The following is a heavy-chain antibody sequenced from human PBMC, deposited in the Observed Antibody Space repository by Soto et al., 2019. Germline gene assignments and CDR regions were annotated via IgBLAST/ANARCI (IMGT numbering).Heavy chain of an antibody. CDR2: ISTTGNTI. V-gene: IGHV3-48*03. CDR3: AREPIFGGWFDP. J-gene: IGHJ5*02. D-gene: IGHD3-10*01. Sequence: EAKLEESGGGLVQPGGSLRLSCVGSGFTFSTFEMNWVRQAPGKGLEWVAYISTTGNTIYYADSLKGRFTISRDNANNSVYLQMSSLRADDTALYYCAREPIFGGWFDPWGQGTPVTVSS. CDR1: GFTFSTFE.